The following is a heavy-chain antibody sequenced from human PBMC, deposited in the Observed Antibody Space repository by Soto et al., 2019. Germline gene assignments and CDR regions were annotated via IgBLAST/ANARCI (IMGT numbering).Heavy chain of an antibody. D-gene: IGHD3-16*02. J-gene: IGHJ3*02. CDR3: ARGGFTFGGVIAPGADAFDI. V-gene: IGHV4-39*01. CDR1: GGSISSHSHY. Sequence: SETLSLTCSVSGGSISSHSHYWGWIRQPPGKGLEWIGSIYFSGRNYYNTSLKSRVIMSTDMSKNQFSLNLTSVTAADTAVYYCARGGFTFGGVIAPGADAFDIWGKGSMVTVSS. CDR2: IYFSGRN.